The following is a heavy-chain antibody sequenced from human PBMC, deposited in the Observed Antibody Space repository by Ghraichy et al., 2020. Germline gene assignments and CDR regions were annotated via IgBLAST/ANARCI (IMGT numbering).Heavy chain of an antibody. CDR1: GFTFDTYA. CDR3: ARVRESWARSSGLDY. D-gene: IGHD6-6*01. V-gene: IGHV3-30*04. J-gene: IGHJ4*02. Sequence: GGSLRLSCAASGFTFDTYAIHWVRQAPGKGLEWVALISYDGSDKHYADSVMGRFTVSRDNSRNTMYLQMNSLRPEDTAVYYCARVRESWARSSGLDYWGQGTLVT. CDR2: ISYDGSDK.